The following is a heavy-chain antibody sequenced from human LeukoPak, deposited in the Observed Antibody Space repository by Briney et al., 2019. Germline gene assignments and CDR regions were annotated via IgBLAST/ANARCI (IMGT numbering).Heavy chain of an antibody. V-gene: IGHV4-34*01. Sequence: PSETLSLTCAVYGVSFSGYYWSWIRQPPGKGLEWIGEINHSGSTNYNPSLKSRVTISVDTSKNQFSLKLSSVTAADTAVYYCARRISYDYVWGSYRPSAFDIWGQGTMVTVSS. CDR2: INHSGST. CDR1: GVSFSGYY. D-gene: IGHD3-16*02. CDR3: ARRISYDYVWGSYRPSAFDI. J-gene: IGHJ3*02.